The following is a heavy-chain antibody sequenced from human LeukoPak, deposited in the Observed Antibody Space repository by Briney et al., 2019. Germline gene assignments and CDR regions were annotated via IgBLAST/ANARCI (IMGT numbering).Heavy chain of an antibody. CDR2: IRGSGGST. CDR3: AKSGYGDSSGYYYPLCPDY. J-gene: IGHJ4*02. CDR1: GFTFSSYA. D-gene: IGHD3-22*01. V-gene: IGHV3-23*01. Sequence: GGSLRLSCAASGFTFSSYAMSWVRQAPGKGLEWVSAIRGSGGSTYYADSVKGRFTISRDNTKNTLYLQMNSLRAVDTPVYHCAKSGYGDSSGYYYPLCPDYWGQGTLVTVSS.